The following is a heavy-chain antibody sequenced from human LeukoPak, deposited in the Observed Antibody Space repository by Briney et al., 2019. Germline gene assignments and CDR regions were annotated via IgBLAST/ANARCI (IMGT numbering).Heavy chain of an antibody. V-gene: IGHV4-34*01. CDR1: GRSFSGYY. J-gene: IGHJ4*02. D-gene: IGHD3-10*01. CDR3: AINDGSGSYFKADY. Sequence: SETLSLTCAVFGRSFSGYYWSWLRHPPGKGLEWIGEINQSGATNYNPSLKSRVVISIDASKNQFSLKLSSVTAADTAVYYFAINDGSGSYFKADYWGQGTLVTVSS. CDR2: INQSGAT.